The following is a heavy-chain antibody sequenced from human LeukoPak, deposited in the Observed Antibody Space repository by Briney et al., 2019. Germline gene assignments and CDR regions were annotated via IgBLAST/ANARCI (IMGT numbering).Heavy chain of an antibody. CDR1: GGSISSYY. V-gene: IGHV4-59*08. J-gene: IGHJ3*02. Sequence: SETLSLTCNVSGGSISSYYWSWLRQPPGKGLEWIGYMYYSGNTNYNPSLTSRVTTSVDTSKNQFSLKLSSVTAADTAVYYCARHTLVGARNAFDIWGQGTMVTVSS. D-gene: IGHD1-26*01. CDR3: ARHTLVGARNAFDI. CDR2: MYYSGNT.